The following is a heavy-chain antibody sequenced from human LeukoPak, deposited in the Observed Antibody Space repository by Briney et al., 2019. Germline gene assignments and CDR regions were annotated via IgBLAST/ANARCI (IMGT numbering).Heavy chain of an antibody. CDR3: AHGAMYQLDY. Sequence: GGYLRLSCAASGFSFSSHGMSWVRQAPGKGLEWVSGIIGGAGSTYYADSVKGRFTISGDNSKNTLFLQMNSLRAEDTAVYYCAHGAMYQLDYWGQGTLVTVSS. CDR1: GFSFSSHG. V-gene: IGHV3-23*01. J-gene: IGHJ4*02. D-gene: IGHD2-2*01. CDR2: IIGGAGST.